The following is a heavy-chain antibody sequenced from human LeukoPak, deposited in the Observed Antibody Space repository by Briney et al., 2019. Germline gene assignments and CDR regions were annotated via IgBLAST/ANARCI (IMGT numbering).Heavy chain of an antibody. CDR3: ARDYGDIVATISSYYYGMDV. CDR1: GFAFSTYA. Sequence: GRSLRLSCAASGFAFSTYAIHWVRQAPGKGLEWGAVISYDGSNKYYADSVKGRFTISRDNSKNTLFLQMNSLRAEDTAVYYCARDYGDIVATISSYYYGMDVWGQGTTVTVSS. J-gene: IGHJ6*02. D-gene: IGHD5-12*01. V-gene: IGHV3-30*04. CDR2: ISYDGSNK.